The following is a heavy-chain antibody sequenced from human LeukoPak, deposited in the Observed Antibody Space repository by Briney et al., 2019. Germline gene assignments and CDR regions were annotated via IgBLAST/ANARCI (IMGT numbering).Heavy chain of an antibody. V-gene: IGHV4-34*01. Sequence: PSETLSLTRAVYGGSFSGYYWSWIRQPPGKGLEWIGEINHSGSTNYNPSLKSRVTISVDTSKNQFSLKLSSVTAADTAVYYCARGVVDDFWSGYYVSDYWGQGTLVTVSS. D-gene: IGHD3-3*01. CDR1: GGSFSGYY. CDR2: INHSGST. CDR3: ARGVVDDFWSGYYVSDY. J-gene: IGHJ4*02.